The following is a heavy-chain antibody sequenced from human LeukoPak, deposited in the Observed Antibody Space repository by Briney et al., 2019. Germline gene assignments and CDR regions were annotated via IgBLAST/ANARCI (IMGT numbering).Heavy chain of an antibody. CDR3: ARDATGTNHYYYYMDV. CDR1: GGTFSSYA. J-gene: IGHJ6*03. V-gene: IGHV1-69*04. D-gene: IGHD1-1*01. Sequence: ASVKVSCKASGGTFSSYAISWVRQAPGQGLEWMGRIIPILGIANYAQKFRGRVTITTDESTSTAYMELSSLRSEDTAVYYCARDATGTNHYYYYMDVWGKGTTVAVSS. CDR2: IIPILGIA.